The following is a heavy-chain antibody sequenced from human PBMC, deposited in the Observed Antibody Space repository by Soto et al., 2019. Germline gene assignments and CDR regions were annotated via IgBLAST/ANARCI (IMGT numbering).Heavy chain of an antibody. J-gene: IGHJ5*01. CDR1: GGSFSDSY. V-gene: IGHV4-34*01. D-gene: IGHD1-1*01. CDR3: ARGRTPIATRWFDS. CDR2: ITNSGST. Sequence: SETLSLTCAVFGGSFSDSYWSWIRQSPEKGLEWIGEITNSGSTYYNPSLKSRVTISGDTSKNQFSLEVRSVTAADTAVYFCARGRTPIATRWFDSWGQGTMVTVYS.